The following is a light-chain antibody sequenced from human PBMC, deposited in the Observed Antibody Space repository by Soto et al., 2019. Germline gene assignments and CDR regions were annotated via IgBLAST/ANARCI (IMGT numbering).Light chain of an antibody. Sequence: QSVLTQPPSVSAAPGQRVTISCSGSSSNIGNNYVSWYQQLPGTAPKLLIYETNKRPSAIPDRLSASKSATSAALRIIALHHGDEDDYYCGAWDDSSRAVVFGGGTKLTVL. J-gene: IGLJ2*01. V-gene: IGLV1-51*02. CDR2: ETN. CDR3: GAWDDSSRAVV. CDR1: SSNIGNNY.